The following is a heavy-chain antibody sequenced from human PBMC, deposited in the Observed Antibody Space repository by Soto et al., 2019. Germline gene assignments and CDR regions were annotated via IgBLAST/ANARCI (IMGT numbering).Heavy chain of an antibody. Sequence: QVQLVQSGAEVKKPGSSVKVSCKASGGIFSTSTFTWLRQAPGQGIEWMGRSIPILGTADYAQKFQGRVTLTADKSTSTAYMELSSLGSEDTAVFYCARDLTIGSDYSGYDVIDYWGQGTLVTVSS. J-gene: IGHJ4*02. V-gene: IGHV1-69*08. CDR3: ARDLTIGSDYSGYDVIDY. CDR1: GGIFSTST. D-gene: IGHD5-12*01. CDR2: SIPILGTA.